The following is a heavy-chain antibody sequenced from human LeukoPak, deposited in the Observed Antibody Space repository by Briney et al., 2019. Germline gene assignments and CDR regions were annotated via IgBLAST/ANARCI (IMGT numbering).Heavy chain of an antibody. J-gene: IGHJ4*02. CDR2: ISSRDSTI. V-gene: IGHV3-48*03. Sequence: GGSLRLSCAASGFTFSSYETNWVRQAPGKGLEWVSYISSRDSTIYYADSVKGRFTISRDNAKNSLYLQMNSLRAEDTAVYYCAREPPSNYDILTGYYNYFDYWGQGTLVTVSS. CDR1: GFTFSSYE. CDR3: AREPPSNYDILTGYYNYFDY. D-gene: IGHD3-9*01.